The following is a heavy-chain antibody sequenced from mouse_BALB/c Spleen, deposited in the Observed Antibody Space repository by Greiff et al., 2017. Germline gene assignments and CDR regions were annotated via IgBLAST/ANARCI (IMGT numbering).Heavy chain of an antibody. CDR3: ARGNDGFSWFAY. V-gene: IGHV5-6-3*01. CDR2: INSNGGST. J-gene: IGHJ3*01. D-gene: IGHD2-3*01. Sequence: EVQVVESGGGLVQPGGSLKLSCAASGFTFSSYGMSWVRQTPDKRLELVATINSNGGSTYYPDSVKGRFTISRDNAKNTLYLQMSCLKSEDTAMYYCARGNDGFSWFAYWGQGTLVTVSA. CDR1: GFTFSSYG.